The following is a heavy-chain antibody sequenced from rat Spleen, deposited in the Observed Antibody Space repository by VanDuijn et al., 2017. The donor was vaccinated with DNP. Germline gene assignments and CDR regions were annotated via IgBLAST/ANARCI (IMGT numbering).Heavy chain of an antibody. CDR1: RFTFNNYD. CDR3: ATSSYFGYDYGFAY. D-gene: IGHD1-7*01. CDR2: ITPSGGST. V-gene: IGHV5-25*01. J-gene: IGHJ2*01. Sequence: EVQLVESGGGLVQPGRSMKLSCAASRFTFNNYDMAWVRQAPTKGLEWVASITPSGGSTYYRDSVRGRFTISRDYARSTLYLQMDSLRSEDTATYYCATSSYFGYDYGFAYWGQGVTVTVSS.